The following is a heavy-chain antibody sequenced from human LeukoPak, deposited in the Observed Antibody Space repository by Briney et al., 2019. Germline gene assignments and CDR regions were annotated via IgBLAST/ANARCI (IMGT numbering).Heavy chain of an antibody. J-gene: IGHJ5*02. CDR2: IYYSGST. CDR1: GGSISSGGHY. CDR3: ARARGFYWFDP. Sequence: SETLSLTCTVSGGSISSGGHYWSWIRQHPGKGLEWIGYIYYSGSTYYNPSLKSRVTISVDTSKNQFSLKLSSVTAADTAVYYCARARGFYWFDPWGQGTLVTVSS. D-gene: IGHD3-16*01. V-gene: IGHV4-31*03.